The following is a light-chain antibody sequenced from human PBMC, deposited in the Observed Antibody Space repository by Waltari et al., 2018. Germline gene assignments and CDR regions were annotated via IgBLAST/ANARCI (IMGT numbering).Light chain of an antibody. CDR3: ASYASTRKV. Sequence: QSALTQPPSASGSPGQSVTISCTGSSRDVGGYNYVSWYQQHPGKAPKLMIYGVDKRPLGVPDLFSGSKSGTPASLTVSGLQAEDEADYFCASYASTRKVFGGGTKLTVL. V-gene: IGLV2-8*01. CDR1: SRDVGGYNY. J-gene: IGLJ3*02. CDR2: GVD.